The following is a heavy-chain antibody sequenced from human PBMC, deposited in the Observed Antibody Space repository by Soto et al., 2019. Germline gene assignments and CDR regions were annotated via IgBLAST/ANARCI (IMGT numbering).Heavy chain of an antibody. D-gene: IGHD6-13*01. Sequence: XGTLSLTCAVSGYSISSGYYWCCIRQPPGKGLEWIGSIYHSGSTYYNPSLKSRVTISVDTSKNQFSLKLSSVTAADTAVYYCAWSSSFTPFDYWGQGTLVTVSS. CDR3: AWSSSFTPFDY. CDR2: IYHSGST. CDR1: GYSISSGYY. J-gene: IGHJ4*02. V-gene: IGHV4-38-2*01.